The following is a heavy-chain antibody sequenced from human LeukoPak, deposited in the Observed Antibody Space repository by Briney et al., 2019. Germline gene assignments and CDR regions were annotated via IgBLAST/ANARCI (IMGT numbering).Heavy chain of an antibody. CDR3: ARDGSGWAIDY. D-gene: IGHD6-19*01. CDR1: GGSISSYY. J-gene: IGHJ4*02. Sequence: PSETLSLTCTVSGGSISSYYWSWIRQPPGKGLEWIGYIYYSGGTNYNPSLKSRVTISVDTSKNQFSLKLSSVTAADTAVYYCARDGSGWAIDYWGQGTLVTVSS. V-gene: IGHV4-59*01. CDR2: IYYSGGT.